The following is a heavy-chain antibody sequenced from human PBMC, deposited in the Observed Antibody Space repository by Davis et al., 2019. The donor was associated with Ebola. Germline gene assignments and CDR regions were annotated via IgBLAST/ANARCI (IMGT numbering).Heavy chain of an antibody. Sequence: PEGSLRLSCAASGFTFSSYGMHWVRQAPGKGLEWVAVISYDGSNKYYADSVKGRFTISRDNSKNTLYLQMNSLRAEDTAVYYCAKSGLSFGVVKYHYGMDVWGKGTTVTVSS. D-gene: IGHD3-3*01. CDR3: AKSGLSFGVVKYHYGMDV. V-gene: IGHV3-30*18. CDR2: ISYDGSNK. J-gene: IGHJ6*04. CDR1: GFTFSSYG.